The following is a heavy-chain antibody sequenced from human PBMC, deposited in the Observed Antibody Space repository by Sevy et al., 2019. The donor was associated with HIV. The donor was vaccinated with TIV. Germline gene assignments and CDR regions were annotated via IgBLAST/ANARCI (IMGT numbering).Heavy chain of an antibody. Sequence: ASVKVSCKASGYTFTSYGISWVQQAPGQGLEWMGWISAYNGNTNYAQKLQGRVTMTTDTSTSTAYMELRSLRSDDTAVYYCARVRPPDRGSGWYSDYWGQGTLVTVSS. CDR2: ISAYNGNT. J-gene: IGHJ4*02. CDR3: ARVRPPDRGSGWYSDY. CDR1: GYTFTSYG. D-gene: IGHD6-19*01. V-gene: IGHV1-18*01.